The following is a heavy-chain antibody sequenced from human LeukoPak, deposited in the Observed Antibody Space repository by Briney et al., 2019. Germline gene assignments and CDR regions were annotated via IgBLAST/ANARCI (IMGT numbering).Heavy chain of an antibody. V-gene: IGHV4-59*01. Sequence: KPSETLSLTCTVSGGSISSYYWSWIRQPPGKGLEWIGYIYYSGSTNYNPSLKSRVTISVDTSKNQFSLKLSSVAAADTAVYYCARGEDSSSWYDYWGQGTLVTVSS. J-gene: IGHJ4*02. CDR1: GGSISSYY. CDR3: ARGEDSSSWYDY. CDR2: IYYSGST. D-gene: IGHD6-13*01.